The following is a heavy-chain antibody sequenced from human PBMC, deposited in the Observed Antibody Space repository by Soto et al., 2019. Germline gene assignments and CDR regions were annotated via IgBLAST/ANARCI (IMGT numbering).Heavy chain of an antibody. V-gene: IGHV1-2*02. J-gene: IGHJ6*02. Sequence: GASVKVSCKASGYTFNGYYMHWVRQAPGQGLEWMGWINPNSGGTNYAQKFQGRVTMTRDTSISTAYMELSRLRSDDTAVYYCARLGSPYYDFWSGGYYYYGMDVWGQGTTVTVSS. D-gene: IGHD3-3*01. CDR1: GYTFNGYY. CDR3: ARLGSPYYDFWSGGYYYYGMDV. CDR2: INPNSGGT.